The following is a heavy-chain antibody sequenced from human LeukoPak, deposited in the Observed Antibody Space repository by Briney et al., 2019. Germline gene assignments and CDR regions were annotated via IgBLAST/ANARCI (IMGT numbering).Heavy chain of an antibody. Sequence: GASVKVSCKASGYTFTSYGISWVRQAPGQGLEWMGWISAYNGNTNYAQKLQGRVTMTTDTSTSTAYIELSSLRSEDTAVYYCAREYYGSGSSFDYWGQGTLVTVSS. V-gene: IGHV1-18*01. J-gene: IGHJ4*02. CDR3: AREYYGSGSSFDY. CDR1: GYTFTSYG. D-gene: IGHD3-10*01. CDR2: ISAYNGNT.